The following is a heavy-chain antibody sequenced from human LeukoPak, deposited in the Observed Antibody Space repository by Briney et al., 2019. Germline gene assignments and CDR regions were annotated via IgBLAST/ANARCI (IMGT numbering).Heavy chain of an antibody. Sequence: PSETLSLTCTVSGGSISSYYWSWIRQPPGKGLEWIGYTYHSGSTNYNPSLKSRVTISVDTSKNQFSLKLSSVTAADTAVYYCARARSLWLHFDYWGQGTLVTVSS. CDR3: ARARSLWLHFDY. CDR2: TYHSGST. D-gene: IGHD3-16*01. V-gene: IGHV4-59*01. J-gene: IGHJ4*02. CDR1: GGSISSYY.